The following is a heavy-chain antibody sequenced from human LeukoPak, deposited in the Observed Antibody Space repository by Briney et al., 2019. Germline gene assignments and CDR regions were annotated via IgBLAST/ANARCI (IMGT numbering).Heavy chain of an antibody. Sequence: SETLSLTCTVSGGSVSRSPYYWSWIRQPPGKGLEWIGFIYYSGSTNYNPSLKSRVTISVHTSKNQFSLKLSSVTAADTAVYYCARDPSIAAAGTKYNWFDPWGQGTLVTVSS. CDR1: GGSVSRSPYY. V-gene: IGHV4-61*01. CDR3: ARDPSIAAAGTKYNWFDP. CDR2: IYYSGST. J-gene: IGHJ5*02. D-gene: IGHD6-13*01.